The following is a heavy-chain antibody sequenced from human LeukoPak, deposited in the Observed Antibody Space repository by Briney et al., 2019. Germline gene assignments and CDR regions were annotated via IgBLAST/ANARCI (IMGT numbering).Heavy chain of an antibody. CDR2: IIPIFGTA. CDR1: VGTFSSYA. D-gene: IGHD4-11*01. V-gene: IGHV1-69*05. CDR3: ARTSTVTRYYYYMDV. Sequence: SVKVSYKASVGTFSSYAISWVRQAPGQGLEWMGGIIPIFGTANYAQKFQGRVTITTDESTSTAYMELSSPRSEDTAVYYCARTSTVTRYYYYMDVWGKGTTVTVSS. J-gene: IGHJ6*03.